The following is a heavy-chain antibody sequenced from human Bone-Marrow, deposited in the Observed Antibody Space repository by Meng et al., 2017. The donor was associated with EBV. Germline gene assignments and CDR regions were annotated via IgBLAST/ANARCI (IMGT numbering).Heavy chain of an antibody. CDR1: GAPFRYYA. Sequence: QVQLVQLSARVRKPGAAGTASGQTSGAPFRYYASSWVRQAPGQGLEWLGGFLPRLGAENYAQKFHGRVKITADESTSTHYMDLSSLRSEDTAIYYCASESGRGYTPDYWGQGTLVTVSS. V-gene: IGHV1-69*01. J-gene: IGHJ4*02. CDR3: ASESGRGYTPDY. D-gene: IGHD3-10*01. CDR2: FLPRLGAE.